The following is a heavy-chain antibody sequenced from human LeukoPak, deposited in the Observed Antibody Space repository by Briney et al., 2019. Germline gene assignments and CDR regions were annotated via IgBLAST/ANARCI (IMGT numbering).Heavy chain of an antibody. CDR2: IKQDGSEK. V-gene: IGHV3-7*01. CDR1: GFTFSSYW. D-gene: IGHD6-13*01. J-gene: IGHJ4*02. CDR3: AREGGIAAAGIKVHFDY. Sequence: PGGSLRLSCAASGFTFSSYWMSWVRQAPGKGLEWVANIKQDGSEKYYVDSVKGRFTISRDNAKNSLYLQMNSLRAEDTAVYYCAREGGIAAAGIKVHFDYGGQGTLVTVSS.